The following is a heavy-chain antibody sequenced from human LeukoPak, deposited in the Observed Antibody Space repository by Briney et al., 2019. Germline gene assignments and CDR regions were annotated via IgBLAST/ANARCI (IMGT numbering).Heavy chain of an antibody. CDR2: FHYTGAT. Sequence: SETLSLTCAVYGGSITGYYWSWIRQTPGRGLEWVGEFHYTGATSYNPYLKSRATISTDTSKNQFSLRLSSVTAADTAVYYCARGNILTGYCFDFWGQGALVTVSS. CDR3: ARGNILTGYCFDF. D-gene: IGHD3-9*01. J-gene: IGHJ4*02. CDR1: GGSITGYY. V-gene: IGHV4-34*01.